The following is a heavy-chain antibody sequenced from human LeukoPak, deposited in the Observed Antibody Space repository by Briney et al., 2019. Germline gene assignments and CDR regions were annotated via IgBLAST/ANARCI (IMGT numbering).Heavy chain of an antibody. CDR3: ARGVMATILTPFDY. J-gene: IGHJ4*02. CDR2: IYYSGST. CDR1: GGSISSYY. D-gene: IGHD5-24*01. V-gene: IGHV4-59*12. Sequence: SETLSLTCTVSGGSISSYYWSWIRQPPGKGLEWIGYIYYSGSTNYNPSLKSRVTISVDTSKNQFSLKLSSVTAADTAVYYCARGVMATILTPFDYWGQGTLVTVSS.